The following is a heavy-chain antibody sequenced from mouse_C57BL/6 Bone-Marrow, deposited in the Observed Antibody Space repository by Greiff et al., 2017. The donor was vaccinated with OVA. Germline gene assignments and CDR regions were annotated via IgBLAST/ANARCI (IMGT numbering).Heavy chain of an antibody. CDR1: GYTFTSYW. V-gene: IGHV1-55*01. Sequence: VQLQQPGAELVKPGASVKMSCKASGYTFTSYWITWVKQRPGQGLEWIGDIYPVGGITNYNGKFKSKATLTVDTSSSTAYMQLSSLTSEDSAVYYCARDDGYLYYFDYWGQGTTLTVSS. J-gene: IGHJ2*01. CDR2: IYPVGGIT. D-gene: IGHD2-3*01. CDR3: ARDDGYLYYFDY.